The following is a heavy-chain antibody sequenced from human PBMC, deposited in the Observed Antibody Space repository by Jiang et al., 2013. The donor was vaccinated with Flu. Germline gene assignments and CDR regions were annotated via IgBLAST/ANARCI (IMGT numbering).Heavy chain of an antibody. CDR1: GFTFDDYT. V-gene: IGHV3-43*01. CDR2: ISWDGGNT. J-gene: IGHJ4*02. D-gene: IGHD3-10*01. Sequence: VQLVESGGVVVQPGGSLRLSCAASGFTFDDYTMHWVRQAPGKGLQWVSLISWDGGNTYYADSVKGRFTISRDNSKNSLYLQMKSLRTEDTALYYCAKGWGSGSSLYPFDYWGQGTLVTVSS. CDR3: AKGWGSGSSLYPFDY.